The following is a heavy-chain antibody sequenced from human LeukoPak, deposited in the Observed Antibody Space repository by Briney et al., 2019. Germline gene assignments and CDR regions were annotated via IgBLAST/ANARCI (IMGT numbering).Heavy chain of an antibody. D-gene: IGHD3-22*01. CDR1: GFTFSRYG. CDR2: IWYDRSNK. CDR3: ASGDTTGYSGDAFNI. Sequence: PGGSLRLSCVASGFTFSRYGMHWVRQAPGKGLEWVAIIWYDRSNKYYADSVKGRFTISRDTSKNTLYLQMDSLRAEDTAVYYCASGDTTGYSGDAFNIWGQGTMVTVSS. J-gene: IGHJ3*02. V-gene: IGHV3-33*03.